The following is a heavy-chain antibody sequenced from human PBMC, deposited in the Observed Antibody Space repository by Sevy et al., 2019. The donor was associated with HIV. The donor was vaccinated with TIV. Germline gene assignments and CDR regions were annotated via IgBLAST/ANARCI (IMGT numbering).Heavy chain of an antibody. CDR3: AHSRDGYNLGGASH. CDR1: GFTFSSYA. CDR2: ISYDGSNK. Sequence: GGSLRLSCAASGFTFSSYAMHWVRQAPGKGLEWVAVISYDGSNKYYADSVKGRFTISRDNSKNTLYLQMNSLRAEDTAVYYWAHSRDGYNLGGASHWGQGTLVTVSS. D-gene: IGHD5-12*01. J-gene: IGHJ4*02. V-gene: IGHV3-30*04.